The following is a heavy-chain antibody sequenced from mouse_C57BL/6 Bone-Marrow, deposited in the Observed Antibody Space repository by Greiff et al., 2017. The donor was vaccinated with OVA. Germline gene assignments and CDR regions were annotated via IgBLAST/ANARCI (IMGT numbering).Heavy chain of an antibody. V-gene: IGHV7-3*01. CDR1: GFTFTDYY. Sequence: EVQRVESGGGLVQPGGSLSLSCAASGFTFTDYYMSWVRQPPGKALEWLGFIRNKANGYTTEYSASVKGRFTISRDNSQSILYLQMNALRAEDTAIYYCAREVYDYGYFDVWGTGTTVTVSS. CDR3: AREVYDYGYFDV. CDR2: IRNKANGYTT. J-gene: IGHJ1*03. D-gene: IGHD2-3*01.